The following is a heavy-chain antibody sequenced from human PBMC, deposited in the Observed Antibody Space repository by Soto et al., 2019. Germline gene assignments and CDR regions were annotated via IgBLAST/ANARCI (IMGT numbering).Heavy chain of an antibody. D-gene: IGHD3-3*01. CDR2: IIPIFGTA. V-gene: IGHV1-69*13. CDR1: GGTFSSYA. Sequence: ASVKVSCKASGGTFSSYAISWVRQAPGQGLEWMGGIIPIFGTANYAQKFQGRVTITADESTSTAYMELSSLRSEDTAVYYCARSLRFLGTVGWFDPWGQGTLVTVSS. J-gene: IGHJ5*02. CDR3: ARSLRFLGTVGWFDP.